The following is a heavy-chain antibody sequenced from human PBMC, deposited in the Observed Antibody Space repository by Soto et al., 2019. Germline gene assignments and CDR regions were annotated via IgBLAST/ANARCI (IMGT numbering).Heavy chain of an antibody. J-gene: IGHJ4*02. CDR1: SGSFSGYY. Sequence: SETLSLTCSIYSGSFSGYYWSWIRQPPGKGLEWIGEISQSGNTNYSPSLKSRVSISIDTSKKQFSLNLASVSAADTAVYYRARAPKVSGSSQTRPDFWGQGXLVTVYS. D-gene: IGHD6-6*01. V-gene: IGHV4-34*01. CDR3: ARAPKVSGSSQTRPDF. CDR2: ISQSGNT.